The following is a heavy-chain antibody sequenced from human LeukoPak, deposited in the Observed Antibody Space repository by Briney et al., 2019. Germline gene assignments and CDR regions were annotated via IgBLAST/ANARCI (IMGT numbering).Heavy chain of an antibody. Sequence: GESLKISLQAPDYSSVANSCGWAGQMPGKGLEWMGIIYPGDSDTRYSPSFQGQVTISADKSISTAYLQWSSLKTSDTAMYYCARLDLYSSGSYYYYRLDFWGQGTTVTVSS. CDR2: IYPGDSDT. J-gene: IGHJ6*02. CDR3: ARLDLYSSGSYYYYRLDF. D-gene: IGHD6-19*01. V-gene: IGHV5-51*01. CDR1: DYSSVANS.